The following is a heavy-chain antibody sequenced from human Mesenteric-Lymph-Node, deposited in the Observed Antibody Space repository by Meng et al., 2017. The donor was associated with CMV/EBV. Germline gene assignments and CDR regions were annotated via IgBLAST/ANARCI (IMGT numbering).Heavy chain of an antibody. V-gene: IGHV1-2*02. CDR3: ARYPDYGGYYED. Sequence: CQASGYDFPDYYMHWVRQAPGQGPEWMGWINPKGGGTRYAQKFQGRVTMTRDTSVTTVYMELSSLRFDDTAVYFCARYPDYGGYYEDWGQGTLVTVSS. CDR2: INPKGGGT. D-gene: IGHD4-23*01. CDR1: GYDFPDYY. J-gene: IGHJ4*02.